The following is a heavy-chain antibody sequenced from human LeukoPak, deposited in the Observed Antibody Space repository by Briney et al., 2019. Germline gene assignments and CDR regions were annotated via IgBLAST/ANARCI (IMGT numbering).Heavy chain of an antibody. CDR3: AKSSWSAVFGVITFFDQ. Sequence: SETLSLTCSVSGGFSGSSYYWGWVRQSPGERLEWIGSIYFSGTTSYNPSLESRVTISVDSCKTQFSLKLASVTAADSAVYYCAKSSWSAVFGVITFFDQWGQGSRVSVSS. D-gene: IGHD3-3*01. CDR2: IYFSGTT. V-gene: IGHV4-39*01. CDR1: GGFSGSSYY. J-gene: IGHJ4*02.